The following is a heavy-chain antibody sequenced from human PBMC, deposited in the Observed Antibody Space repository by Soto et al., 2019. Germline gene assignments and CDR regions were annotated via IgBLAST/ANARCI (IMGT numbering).Heavy chain of an antibody. CDR1: GYSFTSYW. CDR3: ARLPIGSLPGSYYDY. Sequence: GESLKISCKGSGYSFTSYWIGWVRQMPGKGLEWMGIIYPADSDTRYSPSFQGQVTISADKSISTAYLHWSSLKASDTAMYYCARLPIGSLPGSYYDYWGQGTLFAVSS. D-gene: IGHD1-26*01. J-gene: IGHJ4*02. V-gene: IGHV5-51*01. CDR2: IYPADSDT.